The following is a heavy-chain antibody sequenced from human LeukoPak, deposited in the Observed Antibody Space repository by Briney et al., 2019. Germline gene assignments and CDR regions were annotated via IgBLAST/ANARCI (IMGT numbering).Heavy chain of an antibody. J-gene: IGHJ5*02. D-gene: IGHD6-13*01. CDR2: IYYSGST. Sequence: SETLSLTCTVSGGSISSGGYYWSWIRQRPGKGLEWIGYIYYSGSTYYNPSLKSRVTISVDTSKNQFSLKLSSVTAADTAVYYCARDLAAAGRRFDPWGQGTLVTVSS. CDR1: GGSISSGGYY. V-gene: IGHV4-31*03. CDR3: ARDLAAAGRRFDP.